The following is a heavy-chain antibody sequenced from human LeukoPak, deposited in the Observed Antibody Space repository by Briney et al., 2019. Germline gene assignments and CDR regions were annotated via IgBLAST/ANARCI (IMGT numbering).Heavy chain of an antibody. CDR2: ISDSGGRT. CDR3: AKRGVVIRVILVGFHKEAYYFDS. D-gene: IGHD3-22*01. J-gene: IGHJ4*02. CDR1: GITLSNYG. Sequence: GGPLRLSCAVSGITLSNYGMSWVRQAPGKGLEWVGGISDSGGRTNYADSVRGGFTISRDNPKNTIYLQMNSLRAEDTAVYFCAKRGVVIRVILVGFHKEAYYFDSWGQGALVTVSS. V-gene: IGHV3-23*01.